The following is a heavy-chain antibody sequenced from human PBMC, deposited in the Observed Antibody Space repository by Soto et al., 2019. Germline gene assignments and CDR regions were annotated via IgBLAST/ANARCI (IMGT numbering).Heavy chain of an antibody. CDR3: AKAESSGRYYSLDY. J-gene: IGHJ4*02. CDR2: LSWNSGTI. V-gene: IGHV3-9*01. D-gene: IGHD1-26*01. CDR1: GFTFDDYA. Sequence: EVQLVESGGGLVQPGKSLRLSCAASGFTFDDYAMHWVRQVPGKGLEWVSGLSWNSGTIDYADSVKGRFTISRDNAKNSLHLQMNSLKPEDTAFYYCAKAESSGRYYSLDYWGQGTLVTVSS.